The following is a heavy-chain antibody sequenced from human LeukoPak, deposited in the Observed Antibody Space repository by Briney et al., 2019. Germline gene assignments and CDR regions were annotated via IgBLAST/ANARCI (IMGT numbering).Heavy chain of an antibody. CDR1: GYTFTAYY. J-gene: IGHJ3*02. D-gene: IGHD3-9*01. CDR2: INPNSGGT. V-gene: IGHV1-2*02. Sequence: ASVKVSCKASGYTFTAYYMHWVRQAPGQGLEWMGWINPNSGGTKYSHKFQGRVTMTRDMSISTAYMELNRLRSDDTAVYYCARDVGYFDSYAFDIWGPGTMVTVSS. CDR3: ARDVGYFDSYAFDI.